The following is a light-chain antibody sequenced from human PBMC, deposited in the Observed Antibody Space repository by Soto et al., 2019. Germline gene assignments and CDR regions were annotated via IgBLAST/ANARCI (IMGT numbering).Light chain of an antibody. CDR1: QNILYSSNNNNY. Sequence: DIVMTQSPDSLAVSLGERATINCKSSQNILYSSNNNNYLAWYQQKPGQPPRLLISWASTREFGGTDRYGRSGPGTELSLRSRRLQAEDGAVCCCLQFYGTPYTVGGGPKLDIK. J-gene: IGKJ2*01. V-gene: IGKV4-1*01. CDR2: WAS. CDR3: LQFYGTPYT.